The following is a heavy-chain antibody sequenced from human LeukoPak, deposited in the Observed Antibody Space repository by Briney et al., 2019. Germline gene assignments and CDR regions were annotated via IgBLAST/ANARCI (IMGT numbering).Heavy chain of an antibody. CDR3: AKEYGDYAEYYFDY. V-gene: IGHV3-30*18. CDR2: ISYDGSNK. J-gene: IGHJ4*02. CDR1: GFTFSSYG. D-gene: IGHD4-17*01. Sequence: PGGSLRLSCAASGFTFSSYGMHWVRQAPGKGLEWVAVISYDGSNKYYADSVKGRFTISRDNSKNTLYLQMNSLRAEDTAVYYCAKEYGDYAEYYFDYWGQGTLVTVSS.